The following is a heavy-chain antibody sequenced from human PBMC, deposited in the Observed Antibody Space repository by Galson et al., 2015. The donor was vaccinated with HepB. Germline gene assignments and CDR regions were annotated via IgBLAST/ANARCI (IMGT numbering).Heavy chain of an antibody. CDR1: GGHFNSYT. V-gene: IGHV1-69*02. CDR2: IIPILERT. Sequence: SVKVSCKAQTSGGHFNSYTFSWVRQAPGQGPEWVGRIIPILERTNYAEKFQDRVTITADRSSTTVFMELNSLRSDDTAVYFCAKNLDSIEGSTWGQSWAAVPFDSWGQGTLVTVSS. J-gene: IGHJ4*02. CDR3: AKNLDSIEGSTWGQSWAAVPFDS. D-gene: IGHD7-27*01.